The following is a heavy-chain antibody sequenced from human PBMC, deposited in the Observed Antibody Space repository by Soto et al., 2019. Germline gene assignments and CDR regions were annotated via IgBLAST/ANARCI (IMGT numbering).Heavy chain of an antibody. V-gene: IGHV4-30-2*01. CDR3: ARAGGSGSPDWYFDL. D-gene: IGHD1-26*01. CDR2: IFPSGST. Sequence: QLQLQESGSGLVKPSQTLSLTCAVSGGSISSGGYSWSWIRQPPGKGLEWIGYIFPSGSTFYNPSLKSRVTISIDNSKNRFSLRLTSVTAADTAVYYCARAGGSGSPDWYFDLWGRGTLVTVYS. J-gene: IGHJ2*01. CDR1: GGSISSGGYS.